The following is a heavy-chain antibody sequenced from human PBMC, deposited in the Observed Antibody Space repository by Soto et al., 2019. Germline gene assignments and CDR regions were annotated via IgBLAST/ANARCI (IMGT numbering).Heavy chain of an antibody. CDR1: GFTFTSSA. CDR2: IVVGSGNT. V-gene: IGHV1-58*01. CDR3: ARDQGSGWYRANAFDI. J-gene: IGHJ3*02. Sequence: GASVKVSCKASGFTFTSSAVQWVRQARGQRLEWIGWIVVGSGNTNYAQKFQGRVTMTTDTSTSTAYMELRSLRSDDTAVYYCARDQGSGWYRANAFDIWGQGTMVTVSS. D-gene: IGHD6-19*01.